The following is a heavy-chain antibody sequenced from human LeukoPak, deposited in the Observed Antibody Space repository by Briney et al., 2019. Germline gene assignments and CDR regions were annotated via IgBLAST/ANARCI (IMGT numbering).Heavy chain of an antibody. CDR3: ARDVLLAVPALDY. Sequence: ASVKVSCKVSGYTLTELSMHWVRQAPGKGLEWMGGFDPEDGETIYAQKFQGRVTMTRDTSISTAYMELSSLRSDDTAMYYCARDVLLAVPALDYWGQGTLVTVSS. V-gene: IGHV1-24*01. CDR1: GYTLTELS. CDR2: FDPEDGET. J-gene: IGHJ4*02. D-gene: IGHD6-19*01.